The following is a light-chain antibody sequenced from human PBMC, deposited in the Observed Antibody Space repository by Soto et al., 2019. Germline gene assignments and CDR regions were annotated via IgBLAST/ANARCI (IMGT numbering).Light chain of an antibody. CDR3: QSYDTNLRGV. CDR2: ANN. CDR1: SSNIGAGYD. Sequence: QSVLTQPPSVSGAPGQRVTISGTGSSSNIGAGYDVHWYQQFPGTAPKLLIYANNNRPSGVPDRFSASKSGTSASLAITGLQADDEADYYSQSYDTNLRGVFGTGTKLTVL. J-gene: IGLJ1*01. V-gene: IGLV1-40*01.